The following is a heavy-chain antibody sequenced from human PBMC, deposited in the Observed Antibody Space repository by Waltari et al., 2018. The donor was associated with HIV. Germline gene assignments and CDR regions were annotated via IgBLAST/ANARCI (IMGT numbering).Heavy chain of an antibody. CDR3: TKGMYANQDYFDN. Sequence: EVQLVQSGAEVKKPGESLKISCTGSGYSFATYWIGWVRQMPGKGREWMGIIYPGDSDTRYSPSFQGQVTISADKSIRTAYLQWSSLKASDTAMYYCTKGMYANQDYFDNWGQGTLVTVSS. J-gene: IGHJ4*02. V-gene: IGHV5-51*03. CDR1: GYSFATYW. D-gene: IGHD2-8*01. CDR2: IYPGDSDT.